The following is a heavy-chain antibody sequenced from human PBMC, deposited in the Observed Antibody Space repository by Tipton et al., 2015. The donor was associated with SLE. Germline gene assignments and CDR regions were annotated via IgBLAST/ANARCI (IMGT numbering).Heavy chain of an antibody. CDR2: IYDRGST. CDR1: GGSVSSPIDY. J-gene: IGHJ4*02. CDR3: ARDHPIMTTVTS. D-gene: IGHD4-17*01. V-gene: IGHV4-61*01. Sequence: TLSLTCTVSGGSVSSPIDYWSWIRQSPGKGPEWIGSIYDRGSTNYNPSLKSRVTISVDTSKNQVSLRLTSVTAADTAAYYCARDHPIMTTVTSWGQGTLATVSS.